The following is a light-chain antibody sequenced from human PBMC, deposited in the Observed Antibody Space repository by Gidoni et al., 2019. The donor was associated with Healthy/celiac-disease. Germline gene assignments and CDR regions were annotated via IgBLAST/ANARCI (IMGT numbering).Light chain of an antibody. V-gene: IGKV1-33*01. CDR3: QQYDNRPPLT. J-gene: IGKJ4*01. CDR2: DAS. CDR1: QDISNY. Sequence: IQRTQSPSSLSASVGDRVTITCQASQDISNYLNWYQQKPGKAPKLLIYDASNLETGVPSSFSGSGSGTDFTFTISSLQPEDIATYYCQQYDNRPPLTFGGGTKVEIK.